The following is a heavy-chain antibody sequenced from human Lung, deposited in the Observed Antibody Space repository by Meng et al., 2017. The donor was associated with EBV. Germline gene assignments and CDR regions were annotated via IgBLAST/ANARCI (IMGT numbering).Heavy chain of an antibody. Sequence: QVQLVESGXXXXXAXRAXRLPCAASGFDFSTYGVHWVRQAPGKGLEWVGVIWYDGSNDLYADSMKGRFSISRDNSKNTVYLEMSDLRAEDTGVYYCARVYYYGSGSYFPGQYWGQGTLVTVSS. J-gene: IGHJ4*02. CDR3: ARVYYYGSGSYFPGQY. CDR2: IWYDGSND. CDR1: GFDFSTYG. D-gene: IGHD3-10*01. V-gene: IGHV3-33*01.